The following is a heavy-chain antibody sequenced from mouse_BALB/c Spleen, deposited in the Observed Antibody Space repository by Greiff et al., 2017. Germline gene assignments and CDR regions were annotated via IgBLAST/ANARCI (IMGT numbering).Heavy chain of an antibody. Sequence: VHVKQSGAELVRSGASVKLSCTASGFNIKDYYMHWVKQRPEQGLEWIGWIDPENGDTEYAPKFQGKATMTADTSSNTAYLQLSSLTSEDTAVYYCNAWGMTMAMDYWGQGTSVTVSS. CDR3: NAWGMTMAMDY. CDR1: GFNIKDYY. V-gene: IGHV14-4*02. CDR2: IDPENGDT. J-gene: IGHJ4*01.